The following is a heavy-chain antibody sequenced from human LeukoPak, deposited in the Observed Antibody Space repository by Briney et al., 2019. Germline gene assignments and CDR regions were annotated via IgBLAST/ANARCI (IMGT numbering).Heavy chain of an antibody. CDR2: INHSGST. V-gene: IGHV4-34*01. J-gene: IGHJ6*02. CDR1: GGSFSGYY. D-gene: IGHD2-15*01. CDR3: ARVYCSGGSCYLSYYYYGMDV. Sequence: ASETLSLTCAVYGGSFSGYYWSWIRQPPGKGLEWIGEINHSGSTNYNPSLKSRVTISVDTSKNQFSLKLSSVTAADTAAYYCARVYCSGGSCYLSYYYYGMDVWGQGTTVAVSS.